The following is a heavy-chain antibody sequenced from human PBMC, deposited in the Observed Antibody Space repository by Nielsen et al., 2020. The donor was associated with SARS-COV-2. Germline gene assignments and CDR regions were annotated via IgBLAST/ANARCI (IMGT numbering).Heavy chain of an antibody. CDR3: ASEPSGSYLMPYFDL. CDR1: GGSISSYY. CDR2: IYYSGST. J-gene: IGHJ2*01. V-gene: IGHV4-59*12. Sequence: SETLSLTCTVSGGSISSYYWSWIRQPPGKGLEWIGYIYYSGSTNYNPSLKSRVTMSVDTSKNQFSLKLSSVTAADTAVYYCASEPSGSYLMPYFDLWGRGTLVTVSS. D-gene: IGHD1-26*01.